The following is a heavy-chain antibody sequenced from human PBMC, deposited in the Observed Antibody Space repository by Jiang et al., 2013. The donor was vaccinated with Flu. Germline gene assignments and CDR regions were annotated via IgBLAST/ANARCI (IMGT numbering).Heavy chain of an antibody. V-gene: IGHV3-30-3*01. CDR1: GFTFSSYA. Sequence: RSLRLSCAASGFTFSSYAMHWVRQAPGKGLEWVAVISYDGSNKYYADSVKGRFTISRDNSKNTLYLQMNSLRAEDTAVYYCASSYRSSWYGVWGQGTLVTVSS. CDR2: ISYDGSNK. D-gene: IGHD6-13*01. CDR3: ASSYRSSWYGV. J-gene: IGHJ4*02.